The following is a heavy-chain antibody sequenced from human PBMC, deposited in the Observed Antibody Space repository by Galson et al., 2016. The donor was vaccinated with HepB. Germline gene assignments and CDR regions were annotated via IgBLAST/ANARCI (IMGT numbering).Heavy chain of an antibody. CDR2: IIPFLTTT. J-gene: IGHJ1*01. CDR3: AGGELAAAGREYFPH. CDR1: VGTFNRYA. Sequence: SVKVSCKASVGTFNRYAITWVRQAPGQGLEWMGGIIPFLTTTNYAQRFQGRLTLTADESTSTAYMELTSLRFDDTAMYYCAGGELAAAGREYFPHWGQGTRVTVSS. V-gene: IGHV1-69*13. D-gene: IGHD6-25*01.